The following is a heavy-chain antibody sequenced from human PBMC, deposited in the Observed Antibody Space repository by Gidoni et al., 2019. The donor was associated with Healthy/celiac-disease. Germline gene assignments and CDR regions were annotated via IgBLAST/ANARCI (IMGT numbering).Heavy chain of an antibody. CDR3: AGGYNWNRGGYYYYDYGMDV. CDR1: GGSISRIRSS. D-gene: IGHD1-20*01. Sequence: QLQLPESGPGLVQPSETLSLTCTVSGGSISRIRSSWGWLRPPPGKGLEWIGSIYSSESTDYTPSLKSGVTISVDTSKNQFSLKLSSVTAADTAVYYCAGGYNWNRGGYYYYDYGMDVWGQGTTVTVSS. J-gene: IGHJ6*02. CDR2: IYSSEST. V-gene: IGHV4-39*07.